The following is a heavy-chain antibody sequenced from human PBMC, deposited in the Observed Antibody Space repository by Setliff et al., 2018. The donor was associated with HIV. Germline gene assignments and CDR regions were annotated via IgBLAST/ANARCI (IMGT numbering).Heavy chain of an antibody. D-gene: IGHD3-22*01. CDR2: IQSGGII. Sequence: GGSLRLSCAASGLTLSNSAMTWVRQKPGRGLEWVSLIQSGGIIYYADSVKGRFTISRDSSSNTLSLQMTGLRAEDTALYYCAKLDYYDYSGSWARKSAIDFWGRGTMGTVSS. CDR1: GLTLSNSA. J-gene: IGHJ3*01. V-gene: IGHV3-23*01. CDR3: AKLDYYDYSGSWARKSAIDF.